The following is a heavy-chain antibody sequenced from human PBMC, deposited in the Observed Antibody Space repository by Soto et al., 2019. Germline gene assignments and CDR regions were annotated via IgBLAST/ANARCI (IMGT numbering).Heavy chain of an antibody. J-gene: IGHJ4*02. CDR1: GYTFTGYY. D-gene: IGHD5-12*01. CDR2: INPNSGGT. Sequence: ASVKVSCKASGYTFTGYYMHWVRQAPGQGLEWMGWINPNSGGTNYAQKFQGWVTMTRDTSISTAYMELSRLRSDDTAVYYCARGIGHSGYAWYCFDYWGQGTLVTVSS. V-gene: IGHV1-2*04. CDR3: ARGIGHSGYAWYCFDY.